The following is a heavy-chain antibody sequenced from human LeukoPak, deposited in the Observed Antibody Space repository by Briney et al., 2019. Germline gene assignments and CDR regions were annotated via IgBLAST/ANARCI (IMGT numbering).Heavy chain of an antibody. CDR1: GFTFSSYW. V-gene: IGHV3-7*01. Sequence: GGSLRLSCAASGFTFSSYWITWVRQAPGKGLEWVANIRQDGHEKNYADSVRGRFTISRDNAKNTLYLQMNSLRAEDTAVYYCAKDRTSSSYYGMDVWGQGTTVTVSS. CDR2: IRQDGHEK. CDR3: AKDRTSSSYYGMDV. J-gene: IGHJ6*02.